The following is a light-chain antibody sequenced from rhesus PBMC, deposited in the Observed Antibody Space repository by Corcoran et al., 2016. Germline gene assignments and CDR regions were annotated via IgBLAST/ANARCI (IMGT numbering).Light chain of an antibody. V-gene: IGKV1-22*01. CDR1: QGINTW. J-gene: IGKJ4*01. CDR2: KAS. CDR3: QQYIDRPLT. Sequence: DIQMTQSPSSLSASVGDTVTITCRASQGINTWLTWYQQKQGKAPKLLIYKASRLPSGVPSRFSCTGSGTDFTLTISSLQSEDFATYYCQQYIDRPLTFGGGTKVELK.